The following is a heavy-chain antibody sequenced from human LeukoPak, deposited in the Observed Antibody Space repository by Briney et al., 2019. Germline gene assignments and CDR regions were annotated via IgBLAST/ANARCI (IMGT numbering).Heavy chain of an antibody. V-gene: IGHV1-2*02. J-gene: IGHJ3*02. CDR1: GYTFTGYY. CDR2: INPNSGGT. Sequence: ASVKVSCKASGYTFTGYYMHWVRQAPGQGLEWMGWINPNSGGTNYAQKFQGRVTMTRDTSISTAYMELSRLRSDDTAVYYCAREAVWFGELGGAFDIWGQGTMVTVSS. CDR3: AREAVWFGELGGAFDI. D-gene: IGHD3-10*01.